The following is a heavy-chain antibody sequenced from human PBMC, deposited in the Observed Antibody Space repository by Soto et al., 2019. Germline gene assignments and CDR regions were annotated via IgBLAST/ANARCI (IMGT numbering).Heavy chain of an antibody. V-gene: IGHV1-69*02. CDR2: IIPILGIA. CDR1: GGSFSSYT. D-gene: IGHD2-2*01. Sequence: ASVKVSCKACGGSFSSYTISWVRQAPRQGLEWMGRIIPILGIANYAQKFQGRVTITADKSTSTAYMELSSLRSEDTAVYYCARVEGNCSSTSCPHGNYYYYGMDVWGQGTTVTVSS. CDR3: ARVEGNCSSTSCPHGNYYYYGMDV. J-gene: IGHJ6*02.